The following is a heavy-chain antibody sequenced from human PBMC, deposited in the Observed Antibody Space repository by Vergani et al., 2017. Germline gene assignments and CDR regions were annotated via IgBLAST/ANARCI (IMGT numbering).Heavy chain of an antibody. Sequence: EVQLLESGGGLVQPGGSLRLSCAASGFTFSSYAMSWVRQAPGKGLEWVSGISWNSGSIGYADSVKGRFTISRDNAKNSLYLQMNSLRAEDTALYYCAKDIDNSSGFDYWGQGTLVTVSS. CDR1: GFTFSSYA. CDR2: ISWNSGSI. V-gene: IGHV3-9*01. D-gene: IGHD6-19*01. CDR3: AKDIDNSSGFDY. J-gene: IGHJ4*02.